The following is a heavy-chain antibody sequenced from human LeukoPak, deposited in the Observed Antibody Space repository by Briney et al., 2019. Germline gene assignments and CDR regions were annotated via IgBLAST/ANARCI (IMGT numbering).Heavy chain of an antibody. D-gene: IGHD1-26*01. CDR1: GFTL. J-gene: IGHJ6*03. Sequence: GGSLRLSCAASGFTLVRQTSGKGLEWVSGISGSGHRTYYADSVKGRFTISRDNAKNSLYLQMNSLRAEDTAIYYCARDPYNGNYGPHYYYYMDVWGKGTTVTISS. V-gene: IGHV3-23*01. CDR2: ISGSGHRT. CDR3: ARDPYNGNYGPHYYYYMDV.